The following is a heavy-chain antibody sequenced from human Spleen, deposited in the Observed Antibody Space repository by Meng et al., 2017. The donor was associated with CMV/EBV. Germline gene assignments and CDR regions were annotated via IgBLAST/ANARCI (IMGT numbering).Heavy chain of an antibody. CDR1: GGSISSYY. J-gene: IGHJ5*02. Sequence: SETLSLTCTVSGGSISSYYWSWIRQPPGKGLEWIGYIYYSGSTNYNPSLKSRVTISVDTSKNQFSLKLSSVTAADTAVYYCARGNNYYDSSGYDPWGQGTLVTVS. CDR3: ARGNNYYDSSGYDP. D-gene: IGHD3-22*01. V-gene: IGHV4-59*01. CDR2: IYYSGST.